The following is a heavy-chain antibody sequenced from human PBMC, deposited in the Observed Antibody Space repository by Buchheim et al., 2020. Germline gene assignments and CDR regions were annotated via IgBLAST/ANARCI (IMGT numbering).Heavy chain of an antibody. Sequence: EVQLVESGGGLVQPGGSLRLSCAASGFTFSSYWMSWVRQAPGKGLEWVANIKQDGSEEDYVDSMKGRFTISSENAENSLSLQMNSLRDEDTAVYYCARASSDYYDSSGYSFPGYYYGMDVWGQGTT. CDR2: IKQDGSEE. CDR3: ARASSDYYDSSGYSFPGYYYGMDV. D-gene: IGHD3-22*01. CDR1: GFTFSSYW. J-gene: IGHJ6*02. V-gene: IGHV3-7*01.